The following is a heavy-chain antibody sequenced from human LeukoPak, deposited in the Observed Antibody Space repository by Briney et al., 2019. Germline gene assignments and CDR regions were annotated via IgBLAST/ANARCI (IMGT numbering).Heavy chain of an antibody. J-gene: IGHJ4*02. CDR2: ISYDGSNK. Sequence: GGSLKLSCAASGFTFSSYAMHWVRQAPGKGLEWVAVISYDGSNKYYADSVKGRFTISRDNSKNTLYLQMNSLRAEDTAVYYCARAVVRGVLLLWGQGTLVTVSS. D-gene: IGHD3-10*01. CDR3: ARAVVRGVLLL. V-gene: IGHV3-30-3*01. CDR1: GFTFSSYA.